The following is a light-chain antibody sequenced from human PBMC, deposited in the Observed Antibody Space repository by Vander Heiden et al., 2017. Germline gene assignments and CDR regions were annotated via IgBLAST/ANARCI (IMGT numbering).Light chain of an antibody. CDR3: SSYTGSSKV. V-gene: IGLV2-14*03. Sequence: QSALTPPAPVSGAPRQPTTILCTGTSSDVVVYNYVSWYQQHQGKAPKLMIYDVSNRPSGVSNRFSGSKSGNTASLTISGLQAEDEDDYYCSSYTGSSKVFGGGTKLTVL. CDR2: DVS. J-gene: IGLJ3*02. CDR1: SSDVVVYNY.